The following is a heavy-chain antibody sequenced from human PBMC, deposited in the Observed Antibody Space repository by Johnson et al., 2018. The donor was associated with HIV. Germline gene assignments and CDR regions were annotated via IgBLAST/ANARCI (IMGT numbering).Heavy chain of an antibody. CDR2: ISYDAKNK. CDR3: AKDKSGRYYDSSGYSLDDAFDI. CDR1: GFTFSSYA. D-gene: IGHD3-22*01. Sequence: QMQLVESGGGVVQPGRSLRLSCAASGFTFSSYAFHWVRQAPAKGLEWVAVISYDAKNKYYADCVKGRFTVSRDNSKNTLYLQMNSLRAEDTAVYYCAKDKSGRYYDSSGYSLDDAFDIWGQGTMVTVSS. V-gene: IGHV3-30*04. J-gene: IGHJ3*02.